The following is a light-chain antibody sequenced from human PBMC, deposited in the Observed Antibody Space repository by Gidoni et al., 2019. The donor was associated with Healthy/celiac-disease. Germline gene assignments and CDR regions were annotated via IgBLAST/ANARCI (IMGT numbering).Light chain of an antibody. J-gene: IGKJ3*01. Sequence: DIALPQSPGTLSLSPGERATLSCRASQSVSSSYLAWYQQKPGQAPRLLIYGASSRATGIPERFSGSGSGTDFTLTISRLEPEDFAVYYCQQYGSSTLFTFGPGTKVDIK. V-gene: IGKV3-20*01. CDR3: QQYGSSTLFT. CDR1: QSVSSSY. CDR2: GAS.